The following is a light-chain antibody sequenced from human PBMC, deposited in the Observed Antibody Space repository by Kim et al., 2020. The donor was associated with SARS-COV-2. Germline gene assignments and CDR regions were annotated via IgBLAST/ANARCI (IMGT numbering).Light chain of an antibody. CDR3: QQGSNWPLT. J-gene: IGKJ4*01. CDR2: DAS. CDR1: QSVSSY. V-gene: IGKV3-11*01. Sequence: EIVLTQSPATLSLSPGERATLSCRASQSVSSYLAWYQQKPGQAPRLLIYDASNRATGIPGRFSGSGSGTDFTLTISSLEPEDFAVYYCQQGSNWPLTFGGGTKVDIK.